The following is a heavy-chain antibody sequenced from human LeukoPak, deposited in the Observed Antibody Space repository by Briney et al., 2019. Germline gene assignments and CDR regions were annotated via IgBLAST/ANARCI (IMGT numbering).Heavy chain of an antibody. Sequence: SETLSLTCTVSGGSISSSSYYWGWIRQPPGKGLEWIGSIYYSGSTYYNPSLKSRVTISVDTSKNQFSLKLSSVTAADTAVYYCARDFVYSGYDVAIDYWGQGTLVTVSS. J-gene: IGHJ4*02. CDR1: GGSISSSSYY. CDR2: IYYSGST. CDR3: ARDFVYSGYDVAIDY. V-gene: IGHV4-39*07. D-gene: IGHD5-12*01.